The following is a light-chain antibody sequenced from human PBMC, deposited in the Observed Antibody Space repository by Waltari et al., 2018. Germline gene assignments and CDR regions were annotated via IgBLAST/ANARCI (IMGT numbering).Light chain of an antibody. CDR3: AAWDDSLSGQV. V-gene: IGLV1-36*01. CDR2: YDD. Sequence: QSVLTQPPSVSEAPRQRVTISCSGSSSNIGNNAVNWYQQLPGKAPKLLIYYDDLLPSWVSDRFSGCNSGTSASLAISGLQSADEADYYCAAWDDSLSGQVFGTGTKVTVL. CDR1: SSNIGNNA. J-gene: IGLJ1*01.